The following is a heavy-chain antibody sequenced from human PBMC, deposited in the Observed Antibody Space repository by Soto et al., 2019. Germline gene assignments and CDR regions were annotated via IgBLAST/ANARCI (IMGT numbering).Heavy chain of an antibody. CDR3: ARGASVAWATPSGDFDY. Sequence: SETLSLTCAVYGGSFSGYYWSWIRQPPGKGLEWIGEINHSGSTNYNPSLKSRVTISVDTSKNQFSLKLSSVTAADTAVYYCARGASVAWATPSGDFDYWGQGTLVTVAS. CDR2: INHSGST. V-gene: IGHV4-34*01. D-gene: IGHD3-3*01. J-gene: IGHJ4*02. CDR1: GGSFSGYY.